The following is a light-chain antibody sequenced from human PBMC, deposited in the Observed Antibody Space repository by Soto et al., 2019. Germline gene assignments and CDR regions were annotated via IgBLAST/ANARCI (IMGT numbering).Light chain of an antibody. CDR1: QSISPW. Sequence: DIQMTQSPSTLSASVGDRVTITCRASQSISPWLAWYQQKPGKAPKILIYKASSLESGVPSRFSGSESGTEFTLTISSPQTDDIATYYCQQYKTYSRTFGQGTKLEIK. CDR2: KAS. CDR3: QQYKTYSRT. J-gene: IGKJ2*01. V-gene: IGKV1-5*03.